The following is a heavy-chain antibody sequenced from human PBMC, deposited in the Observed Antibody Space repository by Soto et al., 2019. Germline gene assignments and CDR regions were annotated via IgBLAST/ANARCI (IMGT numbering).Heavy chain of an antibody. CDR1: GFSFSTYG. D-gene: IGHD1-26*01. J-gene: IGHJ4*02. Sequence: QVHLVESGGGVVQPGRSLRLSCADSGFSFSTYGMHWVRQAPGQGLEWVAFISNEGSNQYYADSVKGRFTISRDNSKNTLYLQMNRLRAEDRAVYYCATGFGNYWAFDYWGQGTLVTVSS. V-gene: IGHV3-30*03. CDR2: ISNEGSNQ. CDR3: ATGFGNYWAFDY.